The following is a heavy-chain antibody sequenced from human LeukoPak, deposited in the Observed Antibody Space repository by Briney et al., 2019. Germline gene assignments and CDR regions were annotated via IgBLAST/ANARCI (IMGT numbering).Heavy chain of an antibody. V-gene: IGHV3-48*01. CDR2: VSSSSSTI. CDR3: ARALQTYYYDSSGYLNRFDP. CDR1: GFTFSSYS. J-gene: IGHJ5*02. D-gene: IGHD3-22*01. Sequence: GGSLRLSCAASGFTFSSYSMNWVRQAPGKGLEWVSYVSSSSSTIYYADSVKGRFTISRDNAKNSLYLQMNSLRAEDTAVYYCARALQTYYYDSSGYLNRFDPWGQGTLVTVPS.